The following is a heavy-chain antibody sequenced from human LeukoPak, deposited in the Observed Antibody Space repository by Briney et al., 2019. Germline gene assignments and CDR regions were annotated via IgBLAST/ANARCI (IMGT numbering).Heavy chain of an antibody. CDR1: GFTFSSYW. CDR3: ARDAPTVTTMFDY. Sequence: PGGSLRLSCAASGFTFSSYWMSWVRQAPGKGLEWVANIKQDGSEKYYVDSVKGRFTISRDNAKNSLYLQMNSLRAEDTAVYYCARDAPTVTTMFDYWGQGTLVSISS. D-gene: IGHD4-11*01. J-gene: IGHJ4*02. V-gene: IGHV3-7*01. CDR2: IKQDGSEK.